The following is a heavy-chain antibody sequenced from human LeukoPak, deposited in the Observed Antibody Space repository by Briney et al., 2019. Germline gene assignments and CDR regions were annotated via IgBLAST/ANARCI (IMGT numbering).Heavy chain of an antibody. D-gene: IGHD5-24*01. CDR2: INPSGGST. Sequence: GASVKVSCKASGYTFTSYYMHWVRQAPGQGLEWMGIINPSGGSTSYAQKFQGRVTMTRDTSTSTVYMELSSLRSEDTAVYYCARDLEEMATIGINFDYWGQGTLVTVSS. CDR1: GYTFTSYY. J-gene: IGHJ4*02. V-gene: IGHV1-46*01. CDR3: ARDLEEMATIGINFDY.